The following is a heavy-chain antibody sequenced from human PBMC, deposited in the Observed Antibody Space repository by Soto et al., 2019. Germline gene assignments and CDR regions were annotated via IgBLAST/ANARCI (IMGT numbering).Heavy chain of an antibody. CDR2: ISTSGDYM. J-gene: IGHJ4*02. V-gene: IGHV3-21*01. CDR1: GFIFSSYS. D-gene: IGHD1-26*01. CDR3: ARGHGSSNFDY. Sequence: EVQLVESGGGLVKPGGSLRLSCAASGFIFSSYSMNWVRQAPGKGLEWVSSISTSGDYMYYADSMKGRFTISRDNAKNSLYLQMNSLRAEDTAVYYCARGHGSSNFDYWGQGTLVTDSS.